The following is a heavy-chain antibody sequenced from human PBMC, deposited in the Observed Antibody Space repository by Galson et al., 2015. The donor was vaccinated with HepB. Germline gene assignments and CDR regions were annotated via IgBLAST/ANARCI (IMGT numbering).Heavy chain of an antibody. V-gene: IGHV3-33*01. Sequence: LRLSCAASGFTFSSYGMHWVRQAPGKGLEWVAVIWYDGSNKYYADSVKGRFTISRDNSKNTLYLQMNSLRAEDTAVYYCARAYDFWSGYLDYWGQGTLVTVSS. D-gene: IGHD3-3*01. J-gene: IGHJ4*02. CDR2: IWYDGSNK. CDR3: ARAYDFWSGYLDY. CDR1: GFTFSSYG.